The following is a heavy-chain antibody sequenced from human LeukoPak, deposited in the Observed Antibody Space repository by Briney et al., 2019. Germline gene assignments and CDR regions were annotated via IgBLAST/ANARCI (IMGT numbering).Heavy chain of an antibody. J-gene: IGHJ6*03. CDR3: ARGKSEYSSSSRYYYYYMDV. D-gene: IGHD6-6*01. CDR1: GGSISSYY. Sequence: SETLSLTCTVSGGSISSYYWSWIRQPPGKGLEWIGYIYSSGSTDHNPSLKSRVTMSVDTSNNQFSLKLSSVTAADTAVYYCARGKSEYSSSSRYYYYYMDVWGKGTTVTVSS. CDR2: IYSSGST. V-gene: IGHV4-59*12.